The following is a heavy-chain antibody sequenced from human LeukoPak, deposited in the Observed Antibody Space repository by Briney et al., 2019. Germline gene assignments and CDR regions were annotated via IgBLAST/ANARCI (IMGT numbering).Heavy chain of an antibody. D-gene: IGHD1-26*01. CDR2: FDPEDGET. V-gene: IGHV1-24*01. J-gene: IGHJ5*02. CDR3: ATSGSGSYGGWFDP. CDR1: GYTLTELS. Sequence: ASVKVSCKVSGYTLTELSMHWVRQAPGKGLEWWGGFDPEDGETIYAQKFQGRVTMTEDTSTDTAYMELSSLRSEDTAVYYCATSGSGSYGGWFDPWGQGTLVTVSS.